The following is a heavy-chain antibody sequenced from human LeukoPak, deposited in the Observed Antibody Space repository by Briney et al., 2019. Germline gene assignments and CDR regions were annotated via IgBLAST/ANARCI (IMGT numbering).Heavy chain of an antibody. J-gene: IGHJ3*02. CDR1: GDTFIIND. Sequence: ASVKVSCKASGDTFIINDINWVRQATGQGLEWMGWMNPNSGNTGYAQKFQGRVTMTRNISITTAYMELTDLRSEDTAVYCCARVTAAGTWTFDIWGQGTTVTVSS. CDR2: MNPNSGNT. D-gene: IGHD6-13*01. CDR3: ARVTAAGTWTFDI. V-gene: IGHV1-8*02.